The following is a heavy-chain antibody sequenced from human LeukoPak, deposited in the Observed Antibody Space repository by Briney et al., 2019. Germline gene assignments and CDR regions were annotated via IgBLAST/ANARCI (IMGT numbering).Heavy chain of an antibody. CDR1: GGSISSSSYY. CDR2: IYYSGRT. D-gene: IGHD1-26*01. CDR3: GRHPPGWELLKYFDL. V-gene: IGHV4-39*01. J-gene: IGHJ2*01. Sequence: PSETLSLTCTVSGGSISSSSYYWGWIRQPPGKGLEWIATIYYSGRTYYNPSLKSRVTISVDTSKNQFSLKLSSVTAADTAVYYCGRHPPGWELLKYFDLWGRGTLVTVSS.